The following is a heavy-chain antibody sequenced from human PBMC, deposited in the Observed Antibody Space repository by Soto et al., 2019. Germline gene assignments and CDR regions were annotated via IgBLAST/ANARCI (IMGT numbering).Heavy chain of an antibody. CDR2: IIPIFGTA. Sequence: ASVKVSCKASGGTFSSYAISWVRQAPGQGLEWMGGIIPIFGTANYAQKFQGRVTITADESTSTAYMELSSLRSEDTAVYYCASCRIAAAGDYYYYYGMDVWGQGTTVTVSS. CDR1: GGTFSSYA. D-gene: IGHD6-13*01. J-gene: IGHJ6*02. V-gene: IGHV1-69*13. CDR3: ASCRIAAAGDYYYYYGMDV.